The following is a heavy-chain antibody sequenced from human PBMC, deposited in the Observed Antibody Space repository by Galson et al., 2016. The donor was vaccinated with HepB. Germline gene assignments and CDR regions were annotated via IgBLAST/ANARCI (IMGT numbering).Heavy chain of an antibody. J-gene: IGHJ4*02. CDR1: GGTFSSYA. V-gene: IGHV1-69*13. D-gene: IGHD2-15*01. Sequence: SVKVSCKASGGTFSSYAVAWIRQAPGQGLEWMGGILPMFGTPNFIQKFHDRVTFTADEPTNTAYLELRSLKSDDTAVYFCAREYCRRGNCYPTLESWGQGTLVTVSS. CDR3: AREYCRRGNCYPTLES. CDR2: ILPMFGTP.